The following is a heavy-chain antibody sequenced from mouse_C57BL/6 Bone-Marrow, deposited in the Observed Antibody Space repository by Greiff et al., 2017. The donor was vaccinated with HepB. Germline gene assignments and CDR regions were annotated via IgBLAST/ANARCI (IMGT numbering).Heavy chain of an antibody. Sequence: EVKLVESGGGLVQPGGSLSLSCAASGFTFTDYYMSWVRQPPGKALEWLGFIRNKANGYTTEYSASVKGRFTISRDNSQSILYLQMNALRAEDSATYYCARSSSYFMDYWGQGTSVTVSS. CDR2: IRNKANGYTT. CDR1: GFTFTDYY. D-gene: IGHD2-10*01. V-gene: IGHV7-3*01. CDR3: ARSSSYFMDY. J-gene: IGHJ4*01.